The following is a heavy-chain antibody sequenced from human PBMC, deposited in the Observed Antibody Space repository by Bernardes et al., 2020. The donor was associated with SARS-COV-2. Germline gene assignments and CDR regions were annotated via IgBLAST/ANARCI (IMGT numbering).Heavy chain of an antibody. V-gene: IGHV3-73*01. CDR3: TRLPDIVVVPGGDY. J-gene: IGHJ4*02. CDR2: IRSKTNSYAT. Sequence: GGSLRLSCAASGFSFSGSAIHWVRQASGKGLEWVGRIRSKTNSYATAYTASVEGRFTISRDDSKNTAYLQMSSLKTEDTAVYYCTRLPDIVVVPGGDYWGQGTLVTVSS. D-gene: IGHD2-2*01. CDR1: GFSFSGSA.